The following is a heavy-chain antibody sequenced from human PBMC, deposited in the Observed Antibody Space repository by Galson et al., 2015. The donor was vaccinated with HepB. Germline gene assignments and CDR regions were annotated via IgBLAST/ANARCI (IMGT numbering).Heavy chain of an antibody. CDR2: IYYSGST. CDR3: ARDRFTTPGGDYYSYGMDV. Sequence: LSLTCTVSGGSISSGGYYWSWIRQHPGKGLEWIGYIYYSGSTYYNPSLKSRVTISVDTSKNQFSLKLSSVTAADTAVYYCARDRFTTPGGDYYSYGMDVWGQGTSVTVSS. CDR1: GGSISSGGYY. V-gene: IGHV4-31*03. D-gene: IGHD3-22*01. J-gene: IGHJ6*02.